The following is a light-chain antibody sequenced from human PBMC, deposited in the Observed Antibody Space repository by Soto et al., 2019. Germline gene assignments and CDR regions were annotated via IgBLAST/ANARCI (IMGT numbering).Light chain of an antibody. CDR3: HQYCTIPRT. Sequence: DIVVTQSPESLAVSLGERATINCKSTQSVLLSSQNKNCITWYQQKPGQPPKVLIYWASTRNSGVPDRFSGSGPGTDFTLTISSLQAEDVAVYYCHQYCTIPRTFGQGTKVEIK. CDR2: WAS. CDR1: QSVLLSSQNKNC. J-gene: IGKJ1*01. V-gene: IGKV4-1*01.